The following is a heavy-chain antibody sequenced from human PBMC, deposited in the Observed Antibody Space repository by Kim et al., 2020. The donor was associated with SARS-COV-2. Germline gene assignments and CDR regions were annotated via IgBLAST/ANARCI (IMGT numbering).Heavy chain of an antibody. V-gene: IGHV1-46*01. J-gene: IGHJ3*02. CDR3: ARDVVVVTAANAFDI. D-gene: IGHD2-2*01. Sequence: NKFQGRCTMTRDTSTSKVYMELSSLRSEDTAVYYCARDVVVVTAANAFDIWGQGTMVTVSS.